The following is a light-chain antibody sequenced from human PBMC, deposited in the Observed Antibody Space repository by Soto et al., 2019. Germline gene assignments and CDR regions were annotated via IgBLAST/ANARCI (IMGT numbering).Light chain of an antibody. CDR1: SSDVGAYNY. CDR2: EGS. J-gene: IGLJ3*02. V-gene: IGLV2-23*01. CDR3: CSYAGSSTLV. Sequence: QSALTQPPSASGSPGQSVTISCTGTSSDVGAYNYVSWYQQHAGKAPKLMIFEGSKRPSGVSNRFSGSKSDNTASLTISGLQAEDEADYYCCSYAGSSTLVFGGGTKLTVL.